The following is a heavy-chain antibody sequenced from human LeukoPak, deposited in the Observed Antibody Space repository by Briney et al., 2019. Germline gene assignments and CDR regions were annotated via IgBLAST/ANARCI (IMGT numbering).Heavy chain of an antibody. CDR1: GYTFTGYY. D-gene: IGHD7-27*01. CDR3: ARDRGINWGYFDY. J-gene: IGHJ4*02. Sequence: ASVKVSCKASGYTFTGYYMHWVRQAPGQGLEWMGWINPNSGGTNYAQKFQGRVTMTRDTSISTAYMELSRLRSDDTAVYYCARDRGINWGYFDYWGQGTLVTVSS. V-gene: IGHV1-2*02. CDR2: INPNSGGT.